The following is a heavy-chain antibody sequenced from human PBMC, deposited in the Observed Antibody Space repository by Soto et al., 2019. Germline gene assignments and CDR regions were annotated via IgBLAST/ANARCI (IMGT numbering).Heavy chain of an antibody. V-gene: IGHV4-59*01. D-gene: IGHD2-2*01. CDR2: IYYSGST. Sequence: SETLSLTCTVSGGSISSYYWSWIRQPPGKGLERIGYIYYSGSTNYNPSLKSRVTISVDTSKNQFSLKLSSVTAADTAVYYCARGRYCSSTSCPHNWFDPWGQGTLVTVSS. J-gene: IGHJ5*02. CDR3: ARGRYCSSTSCPHNWFDP. CDR1: GGSISSYY.